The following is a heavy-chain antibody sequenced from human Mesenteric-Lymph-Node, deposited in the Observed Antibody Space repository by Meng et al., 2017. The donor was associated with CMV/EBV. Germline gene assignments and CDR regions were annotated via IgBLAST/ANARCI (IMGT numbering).Heavy chain of an antibody. J-gene: IGHJ4*02. V-gene: IGHV4-34*01. CDR1: GGSVSGYY. Sequence: QGQSHQGGPGLVTASETLSGTCAVYGGSVSGYYWNWIRQSSEKGLEWIGEINHSGSTTYNPSFTSRIIISVDTSTNQISLNMSSVTAADTAVYYCARGSSYDILTGYFDYWGQGALVTVSS. CDR2: INHSGST. D-gene: IGHD3-9*01. CDR3: ARGSSYDILTGYFDY.